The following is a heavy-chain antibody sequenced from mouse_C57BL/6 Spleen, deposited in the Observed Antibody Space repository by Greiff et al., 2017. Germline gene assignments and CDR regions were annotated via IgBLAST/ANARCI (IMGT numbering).Heavy chain of an antibody. D-gene: IGHD2-4*01. CDR1: GYTFTEYT. CDR2: FYPGSGST. CDR3: ASGIYYDWVFAY. J-gene: IGHJ3*01. Sequence: VQLQQSGAELVKPGASVKLSCKASGYTFTEYTIHWVKQRSGQGLEWIGWFYPGSGSTYYNEKFKGKATLTVDKSSSTAYMLLSSLTSEDSAVYFCASGIYYDWVFAYWGQGTLVTVSA. V-gene: IGHV1-75*01.